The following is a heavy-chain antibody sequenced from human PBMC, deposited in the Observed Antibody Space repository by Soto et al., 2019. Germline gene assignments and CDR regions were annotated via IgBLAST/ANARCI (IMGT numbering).Heavy chain of an antibody. CDR2: IYPGDSDT. CDR1: GYTFTSYW. Sequence: GESLKISCKGSGYTFTSYWIAWVRQMPGKGLEWMGIIYPGDSDTRYNPSFQGQVTISADKSISTAYLQWNSLKASDTAMYYCARHETKASANLRIPWGFDPWGQGTLVTVSS. J-gene: IGHJ5*02. D-gene: IGHD1-1*01. V-gene: IGHV5-51*01. CDR3: ARHETKASANLRIPWGFDP.